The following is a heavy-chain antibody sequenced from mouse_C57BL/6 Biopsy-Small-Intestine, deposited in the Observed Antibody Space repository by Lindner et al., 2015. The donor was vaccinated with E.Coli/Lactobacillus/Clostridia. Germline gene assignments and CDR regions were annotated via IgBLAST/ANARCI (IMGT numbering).Heavy chain of an antibody. CDR3: ASLTGTKGYFDY. V-gene: IGHV1-18*01. D-gene: IGHD4-1*01. CDR2: VNPNNGGT. J-gene: IGHJ2*01. Sequence: VQLQESGPELVKPGTSVKIPCKASGYTFTDSNMDWVKQSHGKSLEWIGDVNPNNGGTIYNQKFKGKATLTVDKSSSTAYMELRSLTSEDSAVYYCASLTGTKGYFDYWGQGTTLTVSS. CDR1: GYTFTDSN.